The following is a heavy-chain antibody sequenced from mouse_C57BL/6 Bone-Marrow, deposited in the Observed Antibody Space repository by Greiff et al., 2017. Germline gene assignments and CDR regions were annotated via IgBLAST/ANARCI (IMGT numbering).Heavy chain of an antibody. Sequence: QVQLKESGPGLVQPSQSLSITCTVSGFSLTSYGVHWVRQSPGKGLEWLGVIWSGGSTDYNAAFISRLSISKDNSKSQVFFKMNSLQADDTAIYYCARKEGLRLRSYAMDYWGQGTSVTVSS. D-gene: IGHD3-2*02. CDR3: ARKEGLRLRSYAMDY. CDR1: GFSLTSYG. CDR2: IWSGGST. J-gene: IGHJ4*01. V-gene: IGHV2-2*01.